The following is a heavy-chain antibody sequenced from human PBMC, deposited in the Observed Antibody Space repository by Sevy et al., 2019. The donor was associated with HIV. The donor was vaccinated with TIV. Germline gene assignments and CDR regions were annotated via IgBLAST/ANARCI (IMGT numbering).Heavy chain of an antibody. CDR2: ISAYNGNT. J-gene: IGHJ4*02. D-gene: IGHD3-10*01. CDR1: GYTFTSYG. V-gene: IGHV1-18*01. CDR3: ERDRYGSGSSSGDY. Sequence: ASVKVSCKASGYTFTSYGISWVRQAPGQGLEWMGWISAYNGNTNYAQKLQGRVTMTTDTSTSTAYMELRSLRSDDTAVYYCERDRYGSGSSSGDYWGQGTLVTVSS.